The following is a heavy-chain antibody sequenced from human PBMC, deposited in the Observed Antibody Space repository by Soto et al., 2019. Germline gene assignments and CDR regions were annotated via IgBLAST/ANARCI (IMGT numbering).Heavy chain of an antibody. CDR3: ARLIGNSWLDS. CDR2: TYYRSKWSN. D-gene: IGHD3-16*01. Sequence: SQPCSLTCTISADRVSRNNTTCNWIRQSPSRLLEWLGRTYYRSKWSNDYAVSVKGRITINPDTSNNQFSLHLNSVTPDDTAVYYCARLIGNSWLDSWGQGTLVTVSS. V-gene: IGHV6-1*01. CDR1: ADRVSRNNTT. J-gene: IGHJ5*01.